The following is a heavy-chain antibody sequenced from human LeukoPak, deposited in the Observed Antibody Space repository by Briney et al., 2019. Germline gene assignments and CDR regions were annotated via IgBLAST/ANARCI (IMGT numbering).Heavy chain of an antibody. D-gene: IGHD3-22*01. CDR3: AARGAYDSSGYLAY. V-gene: IGHV4-30-2*01. CDR2: IYHSGST. CDR1: GGSISSGGYS. Sequence: SQTLSLTCAVSGGSISSGGYSWSWIRQPPGKGLEWIGYIYHSGSTYYNPSLKSRVTISVGRSKNQFSLKLSSVTAADTAVYYCAARGAYDSSGYLAYWGQGTLVTVSS. J-gene: IGHJ4*02.